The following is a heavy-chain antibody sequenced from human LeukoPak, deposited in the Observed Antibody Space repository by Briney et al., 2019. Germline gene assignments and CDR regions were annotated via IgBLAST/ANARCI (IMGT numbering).Heavy chain of an antibody. J-gene: IGHJ6*02. Sequence: GGSLRLSCAASGFTFSSYEMNWVRQAPGKGLEWVSAISGSGGSTYYADSVKGRYTISRDNSKNTLYLQMNSLGAEDTAVYYCAKDWGVGGGYRLWGPYYYYYGMDVWGQGTTVTVSS. V-gene: IGHV3-23*01. CDR3: AKDWGVGGGYRLWGPYYYYYGMDV. CDR2: ISGSGGST. D-gene: IGHD5-18*01. CDR1: GFTFSSYE.